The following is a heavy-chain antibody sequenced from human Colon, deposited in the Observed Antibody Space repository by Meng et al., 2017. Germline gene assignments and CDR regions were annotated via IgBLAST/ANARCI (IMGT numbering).Heavy chain of an antibody. CDR2: ILHSGTT. J-gene: IGHJ4*02. Sequence: VQLGWSGPGLVNPSGPLSLTGYFSGASINSNDWWSWVRQPPGKGLEWIAEILHSGTTNYKSSLKSRATISVARSKNQFSLKLNSVTAADTAVYYCAAIIGLGPGYWGQGTLVTVSS. CDR3: AAIIGLGPGY. V-gene: IGHV4-4*02. CDR1: GASINSNDW. D-gene: IGHD3-3*01.